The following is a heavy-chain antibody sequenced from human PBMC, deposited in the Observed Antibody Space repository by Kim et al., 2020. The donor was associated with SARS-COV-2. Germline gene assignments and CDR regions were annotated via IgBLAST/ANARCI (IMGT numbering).Heavy chain of an antibody. D-gene: IGHD3-10*01. CDR1: GFTFSNAW. Sequence: GGSLRLSCAASGFTFSNAWMSWVRQAPGKGLEWVGRIKSKTDGGTTDYAAPVKGRFTISRDDSKNTLYLQMNSLKTEDTAVYYCTTSLASDQLLWFGDYSDYWGQGTLVTVSS. V-gene: IGHV3-15*01. J-gene: IGHJ4*02. CDR2: IKSKTDGGTT. CDR3: TTSLASDQLLWFGDYSDY.